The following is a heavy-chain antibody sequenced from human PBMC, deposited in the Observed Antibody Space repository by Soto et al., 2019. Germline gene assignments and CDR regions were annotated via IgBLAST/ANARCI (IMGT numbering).Heavy chain of an antibody. V-gene: IGHV4-39*01. J-gene: IGHJ6*03. CDR2: IYYSGST. CDR3: ARQTVSSSSFCYYHYFHAV. Sequence: SETLSLTCTVSGGSISSSSYYWGWIRQPPGKGLEWIGSIYYSGSTYYTPSLKSRVTISVDTSENQFSLKLSSVTATDTAVYYCARQTVSSSSFCYYHYFHAVSGKGTTVIVSS. D-gene: IGHD6-6*01. CDR1: GGSISSSSYY.